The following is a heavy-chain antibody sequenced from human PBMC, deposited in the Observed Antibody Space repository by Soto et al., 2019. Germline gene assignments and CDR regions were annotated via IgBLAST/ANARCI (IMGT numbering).Heavy chain of an antibody. D-gene: IGHD6-13*01. CDR2: ISAYNGDT. V-gene: IGHV1-18*01. J-gene: IGHJ4*02. CDR1: GYTFTSYG. Sequence: GASVKVSCKASGYTFTSYGLTWVRQAPGQGLEWMGWISAYNGDTNYAQKLQGRVSLTTDTSTSTAYMELRSLRSDDTAVYYCARKGPQQPLDYWGQGTLVTVSS. CDR3: ARKGPQQPLDY.